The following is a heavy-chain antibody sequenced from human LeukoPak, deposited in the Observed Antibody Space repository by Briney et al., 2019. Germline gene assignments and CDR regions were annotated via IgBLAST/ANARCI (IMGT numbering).Heavy chain of an antibody. J-gene: IGHJ4*02. CDR2: ISGTSHYI. V-gene: IGHV3-21*01. CDR1: RFTFSSYS. D-gene: IGHD6-13*01. Sequence: TGGSLRLSCAASRFTFSSYSMNWVRQAPGKGLEWVSSISGTSHYIYYADSVKGRFTISRDNTKNSLYLQMNSLRAEDAAVYYWAREAAEAFDYWGQGTLVTVSS. CDR3: AREAAEAFDY.